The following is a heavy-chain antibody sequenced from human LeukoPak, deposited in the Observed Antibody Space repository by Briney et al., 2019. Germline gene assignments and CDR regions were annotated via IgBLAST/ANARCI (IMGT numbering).Heavy chain of an antibody. CDR3: ESDQRVTGRSDFDL. CDR1: GFTFRNHW. CDR2: ISSDGSST. Sequence: GGPLRLSCAAPGFTFRNHWMHWVRNTPGRGLVWVSRISSDGSSTTYADSLKGRYTIPRDHAKNTIYLQMNNLSAGDAAMYYCESDQRVTGRSDFDLWGQGTLVIVSS. J-gene: IGHJ4*02. D-gene: IGHD3-16*02. V-gene: IGHV3-74*03.